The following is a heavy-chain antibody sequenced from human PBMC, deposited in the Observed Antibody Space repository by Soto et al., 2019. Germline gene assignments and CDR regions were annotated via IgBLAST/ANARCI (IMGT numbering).Heavy chain of an antibody. J-gene: IGHJ4*02. V-gene: IGHV4-59*03. CDR2: IYTHGRT. Sequence: QLHLQESGPGLVKPSETLSLTCAVSSASLDSDNWSWIRQPPGQGLEWNGYIYTHGRTNYNPSRRGRVAISMYKSKNPFSLRLDSVFAADAAVYFCARMRGLGEISPFFDQWGQCTLVTVSS. CDR3: ARMRGLGEISPFFDQ. D-gene: IGHD3-16*02. CDR1: SASLDSDN.